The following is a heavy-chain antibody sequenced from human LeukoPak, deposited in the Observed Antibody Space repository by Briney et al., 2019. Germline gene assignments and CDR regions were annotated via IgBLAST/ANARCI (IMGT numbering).Heavy chain of an antibody. Sequence: GGSLRLSCAASGFTFSSYSMNWVRQAPGKGLEWVSSISSSGSYIYYADSVKGRFTISRDNAKNSLYLQMGSLRVEDTAVYYCARDLSSSTSCYTYWGQGTLVTVSS. CDR2: ISSSGSYI. CDR3: ARDLSSSTSCYTY. V-gene: IGHV3-21*01. D-gene: IGHD2-2*02. J-gene: IGHJ4*02. CDR1: GFTFSSYS.